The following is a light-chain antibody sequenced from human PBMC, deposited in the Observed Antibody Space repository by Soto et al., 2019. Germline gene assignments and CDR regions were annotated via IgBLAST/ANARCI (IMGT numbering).Light chain of an antibody. CDR2: AVT. CDR1: SSDVGGYNY. V-gene: IGLV2-14*01. CDR3: SSYTSGSTL. Sequence: QSALTQPASVSGSPGQSITISCTGTSSDVGGYNYVSWYQQHPGKAPKLMIYAVTDRPSGVSSRFSGSKSGNTASLTISGLQAEDEADYYCSSYTSGSTLFGTGTKVTVL. J-gene: IGLJ1*01.